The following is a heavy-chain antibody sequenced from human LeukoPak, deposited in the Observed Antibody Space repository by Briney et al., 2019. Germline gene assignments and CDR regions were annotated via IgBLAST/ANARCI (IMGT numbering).Heavy chain of an antibody. CDR1: GYTFTSYA. Sequence: ASVKVSCKASGYTFTSYAMHWVRQAPGQRLEWMGWINAGNGNTKYSQKFQGRVTITRDTSASTAYMELSSLRSEDTAVYYCARVGVAATYYGMDVWGQGTTVTVSS. CDR2: INAGNGNT. D-gene: IGHD2-15*01. CDR3: ARVGVAATYYGMDV. J-gene: IGHJ6*02. V-gene: IGHV1-3*01.